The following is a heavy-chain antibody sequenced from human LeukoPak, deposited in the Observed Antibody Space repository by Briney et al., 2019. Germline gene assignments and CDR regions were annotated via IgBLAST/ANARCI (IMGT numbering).Heavy chain of an antibody. Sequence: GGSLRLSCAASGFTFSSYGMHWVRQAPGKGLEWVAVIWYDGSNKYYADSVKGRFTISRDNSKNTLYLQMNSLRAEDTAVYYCARGQGLSSVEILDYWGQGTLVTVSS. J-gene: IGHJ4*02. V-gene: IGHV3-33*01. CDR3: ARGQGLSSVEILDY. CDR2: IWYDGSNK. D-gene: IGHD2/OR15-2a*01. CDR1: GFTFSSYG.